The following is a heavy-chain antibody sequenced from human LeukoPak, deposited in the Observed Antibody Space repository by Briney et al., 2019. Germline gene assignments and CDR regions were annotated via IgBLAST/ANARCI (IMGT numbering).Heavy chain of an antibody. CDR2: MNPNSGNT. J-gene: IGHJ4*02. CDR3: ARGTYYDFWSGVYFDY. V-gene: IGHV1-8*02. D-gene: IGHD3-3*01. CDR1: GGTFSSYA. Sequence: ASVKVSCKASGGTFSSYAISWVRQAPGQGLEWMGWMNPNSGNTGYAQKFQGRVTMTRNTSISTAYMELSSLRSEDTAVYYCARGTYYDFWSGVYFDYWGQGTLVTVSS.